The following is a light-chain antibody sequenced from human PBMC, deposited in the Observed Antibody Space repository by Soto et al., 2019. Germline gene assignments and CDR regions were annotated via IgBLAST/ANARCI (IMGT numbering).Light chain of an antibody. CDR3: QQRSNWPPLT. J-gene: IGKJ5*01. CDR2: DAS. Sequence: PGERATLSCRASQSVSSYLAWYQQKPGQAPRLLIYDASNRATGIPARFSGSGSGTDFTLTISSLEPEDFAVYYCQQRSNWPPLTFGQGTRLEI. V-gene: IGKV3-11*01. CDR1: QSVSSY.